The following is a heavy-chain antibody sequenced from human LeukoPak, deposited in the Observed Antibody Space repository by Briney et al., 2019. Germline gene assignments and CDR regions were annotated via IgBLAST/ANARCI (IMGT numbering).Heavy chain of an antibody. D-gene: IGHD6-25*01. Sequence: SETLSLTCTVSGGSISIISSSTYYWGWIRRAPGKGLEWIGSLYYGENSHYNPSLKSRATLSVDTSNNQFSLKLTSVTAADAAVNFCARQLPTAAADTRGYFDYWGQGTVVTISS. CDR1: GGSISIISSSTYY. CDR3: ARQLPTAAADTRGYFDY. CDR2: LYYGENS. V-gene: IGHV4-39*01. J-gene: IGHJ4*02.